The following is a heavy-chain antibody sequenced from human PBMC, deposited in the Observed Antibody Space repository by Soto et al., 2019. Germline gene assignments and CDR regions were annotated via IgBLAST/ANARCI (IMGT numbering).Heavy chain of an antibody. CDR2: LIPIFGTA. D-gene: IGHD2-2*01. J-gene: IGHJ3*02. V-gene: IGHV1-69*01. CDR3: AGVADDIVVVPAAGDFDI. Sequence: QVQLVQSGAEVKKPGSSVKVSCKASGGTFSSYAISWVRQAPGQGLEWMGGLIPIFGTANYAQKFQDRVTITADESTSTAYMELSSLRSEDPAVYYCAGVADDIVVVPAAGDFDIWGQGTMVTVSS. CDR1: GGTFSSYA.